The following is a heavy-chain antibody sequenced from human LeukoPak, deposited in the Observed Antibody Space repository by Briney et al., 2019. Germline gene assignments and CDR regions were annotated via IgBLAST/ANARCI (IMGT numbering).Heavy chain of an antibody. CDR3: ARHARYCSGGSCLRGPYYYYYYMDV. D-gene: IGHD2-15*01. Sequence: PSETLSLTCTVSGGSISSSSYYWGWIRQPPGKGLEWIGSIYYSGSTYYNPSLKSRVTISVDTPKNQFSLKLSSVTAADTAVYYCARHARYCSGGSCLRGPYYYYYYMDVWGKGTTVTVSS. V-gene: IGHV4-39*01. J-gene: IGHJ6*03. CDR1: GGSISSSSYY. CDR2: IYYSGST.